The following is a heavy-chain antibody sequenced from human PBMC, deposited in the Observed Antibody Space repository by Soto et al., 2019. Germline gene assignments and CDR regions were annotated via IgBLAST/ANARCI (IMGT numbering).Heavy chain of an antibody. V-gene: IGHV1-24*01. D-gene: IGHD3-3*01. Sequence: ASVQVSCTVSGSTLPDLSMHWVRQAPGQVLEWMGGFDPEDGETIYAQKFQGRVTMTRDTSVTTAYMDLSRLTSDDTAVYYCARDPRPPSGWLGFWEYGMDCWGQGTTVTVS. CDR2: FDPEDGET. CDR1: GSTLPDLS. J-gene: IGHJ6*02. CDR3: ARDPRPPSGWLGFWEYGMDC.